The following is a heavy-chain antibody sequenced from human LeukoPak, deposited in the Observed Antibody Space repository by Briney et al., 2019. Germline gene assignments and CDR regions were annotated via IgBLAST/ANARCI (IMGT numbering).Heavy chain of an antibody. CDR2: IKQDGSEK. V-gene: IGHV3-7*01. D-gene: IGHD6-19*01. CDR3: ARSPPNIAVAGTVFDY. CDR1: GFTFSSYW. Sequence: GGSLRLSCAASGFTFSSYWMSWVRQAPGKGLEWVANIKQDGSEKYYVDSVKGRFTISRDNAKNSLYLQMNSLRAEDTAVYYCARSPPNIAVAGTVFDYWGQGTLVTVSS. J-gene: IGHJ4*02.